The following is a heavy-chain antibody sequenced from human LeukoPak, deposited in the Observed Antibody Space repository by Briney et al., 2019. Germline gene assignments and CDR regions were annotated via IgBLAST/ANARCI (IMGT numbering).Heavy chain of an antibody. CDR1: RFTFISYA. V-gene: IGHV3-23*01. CDR3: AKIPAPDVLTGYAGFDY. D-gene: IGHD3-9*01. Sequence: GGSLRLSCASTRFTFISYAMRWVRQAPGKGLEWVSAISGSGGSTFYADSVEVRFTISRDNTKNTLYLQMNSLRAEGAAVYYCAKIPAPDVLTGYAGFDYWGQGTLVTVSS. J-gene: IGHJ4*02. CDR2: ISGSGGST.